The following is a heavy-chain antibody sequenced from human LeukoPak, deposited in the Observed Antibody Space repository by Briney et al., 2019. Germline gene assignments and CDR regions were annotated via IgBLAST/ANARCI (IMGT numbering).Heavy chain of an antibody. CDR1: GFSFSASS. J-gene: IGHJ4*02. CDR2: IFGDGPGL. V-gene: IGHV3-21*06. CDR3: TREGSSTDAVF. Sequence: GGSLRLSCEASGFSFSASSMNWVRQAPGKGLEWVSSIFGDGPGLYYADSVKGRFTISRDNGKNSVYLEMNSLRDDDTAVYYCTREGSSTDAVFWGQGALVTVSS. D-gene: IGHD3-10*01.